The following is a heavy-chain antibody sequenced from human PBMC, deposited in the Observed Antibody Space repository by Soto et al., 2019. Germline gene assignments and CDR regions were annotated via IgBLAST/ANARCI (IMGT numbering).Heavy chain of an antibody. V-gene: IGHV4-34*01. Sequence: SETLSLTCAVYGGSFSGYYWSWIRQPPGKGLEWIGEINHSGSTNYNPSIKSRVTISVDTSKNQFSLKLSSVTAADTAVYYCARSQDWGSSPPRFDYWGQGTLVTVSS. CDR3: ARSQDWGSSPPRFDY. J-gene: IGHJ4*02. CDR2: INHSGST. D-gene: IGHD7-27*01. CDR1: GGSFSGYY.